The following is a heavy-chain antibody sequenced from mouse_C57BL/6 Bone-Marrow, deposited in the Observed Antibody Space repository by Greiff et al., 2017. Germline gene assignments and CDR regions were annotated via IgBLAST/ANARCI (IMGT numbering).Heavy chain of an antibody. CDR2: IYPGSGST. J-gene: IGHJ4*01. CDR1: GYTFTSYW. Sequence: QVQLQQPGAELVKPGASVKMSCKASGYTFTSYWITWVKQRPGQGLEWIGDIYPGSGSTNYNEKFKSKATLTVDTSSSTAYMQLSSLTSEDSAVYYCAKSSLDYSGSTYAMDYWGQGTSVTVSS. D-gene: IGHD1-1*01. V-gene: IGHV1-55*01. CDR3: AKSSLDYSGSTYAMDY.